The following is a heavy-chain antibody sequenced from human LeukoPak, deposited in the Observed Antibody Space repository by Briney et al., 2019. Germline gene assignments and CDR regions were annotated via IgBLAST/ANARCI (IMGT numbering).Heavy chain of an antibody. V-gene: IGHV3-7*01. D-gene: IGHD3-22*01. J-gene: IGHJ4*02. CDR1: GFTLSSHW. CDR2: IRQDGGET. Sequence: GGSLRLSCAASGFTLSSHWMGWIRQAPGKGLEWVANIRQDGGETYYVDSVKGRFTISRDNAKNSLYLQMNSLRAEDTAVYYCARDYADYYDSSGYYSPPFDYWGQGTLVTVSS. CDR3: ARDYADYYDSSGYYSPPFDY.